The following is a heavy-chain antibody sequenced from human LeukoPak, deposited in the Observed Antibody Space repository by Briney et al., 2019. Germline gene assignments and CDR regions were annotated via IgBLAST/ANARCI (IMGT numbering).Heavy chain of an antibody. CDR3: ARGSDCSSTSCYGGIWLDP. D-gene: IGHD2-2*01. CDR1: GDTFTSYG. V-gene: IGHV1-18*01. J-gene: IGHJ5*02. CDR2: ISAYNGNT. Sequence: SAKVSCKASGDTFTSYGISWVRQAPGQGLEWMGWISAYNGNTNYAQKLQGRVIMTTDTSTSTAYMELRSLRSDDTAVYYCARGSDCSSTSCYGGIWLDPWGQGTLVTVSS.